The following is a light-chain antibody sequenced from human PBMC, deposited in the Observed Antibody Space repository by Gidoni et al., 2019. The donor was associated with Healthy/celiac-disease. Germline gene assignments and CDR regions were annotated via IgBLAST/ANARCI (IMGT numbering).Light chain of an antibody. Sequence: DIVMTQSPTSLAVSLGDRATINCKSSQNVLDSSSNRKCLAWYQQKPGQPPKLRIYWTSTRESGVPDRFSVSGSGTDFTRTISSLQAEDVAVDYCQQYSRTPWTFGQGTKVEI. CDR3: QQYSRTPWT. J-gene: IGKJ1*01. CDR2: WTS. V-gene: IGKV4-1*01. CDR1: QNVLDSSSNRKC.